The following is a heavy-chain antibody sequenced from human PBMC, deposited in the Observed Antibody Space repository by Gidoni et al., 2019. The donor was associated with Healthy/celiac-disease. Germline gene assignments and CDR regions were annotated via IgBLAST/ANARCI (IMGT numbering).Heavy chain of an antibody. D-gene: IGHD2-2*01. CDR2: ISGSGGST. V-gene: IGHV3-23*01. J-gene: IGHJ4*02. CDR3: AKNLEGYCSSTSCREPFDY. Sequence: EVQLLESGGGLVQPGGSLRLSCAASGFTFSSYAMSWVRQAPGKGLEWVSAISGSGGSTYYADSVKGRFTISRDNSKNTLYLQMNSLRAEDTAVYYCAKNLEGYCSSTSCREPFDYWGQGTLVTVSS. CDR1: GFTFSSYA.